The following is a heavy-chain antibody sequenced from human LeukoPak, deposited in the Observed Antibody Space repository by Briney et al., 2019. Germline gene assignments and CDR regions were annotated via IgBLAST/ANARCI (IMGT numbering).Heavy chain of an antibody. J-gene: IGHJ3*02. CDR3: AKEELSAFDI. Sequence: PGGSLRLSCAASGFTFNSYAMSWVRQAPGKGLEWVSAISGGDGSTYYADSVKGRFTISRDNSKNTLYLQMNSPRAEDTAVYYCAKEELSAFDIWGQGTMVTVSS. D-gene: IGHD3-10*01. CDR2: ISGGDGST. CDR1: GFTFNSYA. V-gene: IGHV3-23*01.